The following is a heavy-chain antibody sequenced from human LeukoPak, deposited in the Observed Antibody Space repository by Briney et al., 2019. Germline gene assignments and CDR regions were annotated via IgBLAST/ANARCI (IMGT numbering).Heavy chain of an antibody. J-gene: IGHJ5*02. CDR2: FDPEDGET. D-gene: IGHD6-13*01. CDR1: GYTLTELS. CDR3: ATDLISQQLGTTSYVP. Sequence: APVKVSCKVSGYTLTELSMHWVRQAPGKGLEWMGGFDPEDGETIYAQKFQGRVTMTEDTSTDTAYMELSSLRSEDTAVYYCATDLISQQLGTTSYVPWGQGTLVTVSS. V-gene: IGHV1-24*01.